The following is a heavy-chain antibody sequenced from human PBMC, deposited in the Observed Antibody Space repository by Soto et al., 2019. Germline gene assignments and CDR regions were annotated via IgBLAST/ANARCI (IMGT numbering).Heavy chain of an antibody. V-gene: IGHV1-69*02. CDR3: ARSIVATQIYFDY. Sequence: GASVKVSCKASGGTFSSYTISWVRQAPGQGLEWMGRIIPILGIANYAQKFQGRVTITADKSTSTAYMELSSLRSEDTAVYYCARSIVATQIYFDYWGQGTLVTVSS. CDR1: GGTFSSYT. D-gene: IGHD5-12*01. CDR2: IIPILGIA. J-gene: IGHJ4*02.